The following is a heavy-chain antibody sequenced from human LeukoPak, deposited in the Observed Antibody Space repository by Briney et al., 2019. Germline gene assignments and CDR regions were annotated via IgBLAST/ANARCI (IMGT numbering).Heavy chain of an antibody. CDR3: ASANYHGSGSYYPAGSFDP. CDR1: GYTFTGYY. D-gene: IGHD3-10*01. V-gene: IGHV1-2*02. CDR2: INPNSGGT. J-gene: IGHJ5*02. Sequence: ASVKVSCKASGYTFTGYYMHWVRQAPGQGLEWMGWINPNSGGTNYAQKFQGRVTMTRDTSTSTVYMELSSLRSEDTAVYYCASANYHGSGSYYPAGSFDPWGQGTLVTVSS.